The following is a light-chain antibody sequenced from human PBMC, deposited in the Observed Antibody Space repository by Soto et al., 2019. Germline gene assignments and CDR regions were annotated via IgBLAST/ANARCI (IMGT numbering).Light chain of an antibody. CDR1: SSDVGGYNY. CDR2: DVS. Sequence: QSALTQPASVSGSPGQSITISCTGTSSDVGGYNYVSWYHQHPGKAPKLMIYDVSNRPSGVSNRFSGSKSGNTASLTISGRQAEDEAAYYCTSYTSSTTRVFGGGTKLTVL. J-gene: IGLJ3*02. V-gene: IGLV2-14*03. CDR3: TSYTSSTTRV.